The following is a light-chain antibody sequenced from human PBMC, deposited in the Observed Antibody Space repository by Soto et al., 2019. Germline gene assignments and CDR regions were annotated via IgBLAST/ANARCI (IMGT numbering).Light chain of an antibody. Sequence: DIKMTQSPSSLSASAGDRVTITCRASQSINTYLNWYQQKPGKAPKLQIYAASSLQSGVPSRFSGSGSGTDFTLTISNLQREDSETYYCQQRYSTPSFGQGTKLEIK. J-gene: IGKJ2*01. V-gene: IGKV1-39*01. CDR1: QSINTY. CDR2: AAS. CDR3: QQRYSTPS.